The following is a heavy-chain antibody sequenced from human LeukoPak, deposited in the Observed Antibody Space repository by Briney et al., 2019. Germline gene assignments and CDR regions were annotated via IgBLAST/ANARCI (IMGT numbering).Heavy chain of an antibody. V-gene: IGHV3-33*01. Sequence: PGGSLRLSCAASGFTFSSYGMHWVRQAPGKGLEWVAVIWYDGSNKYYADSVKGRFTISRDNSKNTLYLQMNSLRAEDTAVYYCARGGGPLVDIVLMVYAMPHYYYGMDVWGQGTTVTVSS. CDR1: GFTFSSYG. CDR3: ARGGGPLVDIVLMVYAMPHYYYGMDV. CDR2: IWYDGSNK. D-gene: IGHD2-8*01. J-gene: IGHJ6*02.